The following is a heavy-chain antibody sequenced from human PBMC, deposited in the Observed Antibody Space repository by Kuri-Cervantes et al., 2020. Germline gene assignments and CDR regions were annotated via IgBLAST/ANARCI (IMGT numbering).Heavy chain of an antibody. V-gene: IGHV3-7*03. J-gene: IGHJ3*02. D-gene: IGHD5-12*01. Sequence: GESLKISCTASGFTFGDYAMSWVRQAPGKGLEWVANIKQDGSEKYYVDSVKGRFTISRDNAKNSLYLQMNSLRAEDTAVYYCARDLGDIVDKDNREAFDIWGQGTMVTVSS. CDR1: GFTFGDYA. CDR3: ARDLGDIVDKDNREAFDI. CDR2: IKQDGSEK.